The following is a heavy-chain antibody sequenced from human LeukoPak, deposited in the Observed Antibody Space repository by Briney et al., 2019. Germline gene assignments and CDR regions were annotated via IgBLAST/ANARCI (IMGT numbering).Heavy chain of an antibody. D-gene: IGHD3-22*01. CDR1: GLLLRTSGGG. V-gene: IGHV2-5*01. J-gene: IGHJ3*02. CDR3: AHREIGAFDI. Sequence: SGVTLVKPTQTFTLTCYFLGLLLRTSGGGVAWMRQPQGKDLECLALIYWSDDKRYSPSLKSRLPITKDTSKNQVVLTMTNMDPVDTATYCCAHREIGAFDIWGQGTMVTVSS. CDR2: IYWSDDK.